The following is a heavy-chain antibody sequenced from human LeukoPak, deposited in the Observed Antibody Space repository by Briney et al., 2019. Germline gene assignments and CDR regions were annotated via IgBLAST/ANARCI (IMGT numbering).Heavy chain of an antibody. V-gene: IGHV3-23*01. J-gene: IGHJ5*02. Sequence: GGSLRLSCAASGFTFSSYAMSWVRQAPGKGLEWVSAISGSGGSTYYADSVKGRFTIPRDNSKNTLYLQMNSLRAEDTAVYYCAKAIDEQWLNNWFDPWGQGTLVTVSS. CDR2: ISGSGGST. D-gene: IGHD6-19*01. CDR1: GFTFSSYA. CDR3: AKAIDEQWLNNWFDP.